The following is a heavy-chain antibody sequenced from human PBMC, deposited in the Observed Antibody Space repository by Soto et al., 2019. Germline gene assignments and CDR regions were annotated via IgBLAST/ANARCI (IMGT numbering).Heavy chain of an antibody. Sequence: ASVKVSCKVSGYTLTELSMHWVRQAPGKGLEWMGGFDPEDGETIYAQKFQGRVTMTEDTSTDTAYMELSSLRSEDTAVYYCATDIFLACCGGDCPKAWGQGTLVTVSS. D-gene: IGHD2-21*02. V-gene: IGHV1-24*01. CDR1: GYTLTELS. J-gene: IGHJ4*02. CDR3: ATDIFLACCGGDCPKA. CDR2: FDPEDGET.